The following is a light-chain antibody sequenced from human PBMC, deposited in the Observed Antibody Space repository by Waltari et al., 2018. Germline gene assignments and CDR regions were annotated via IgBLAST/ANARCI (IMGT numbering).Light chain of an antibody. CDR1: QSISSW. Sequence: DIQMTQSPSTLSASVGDSVTITCRASQSISSWLAWYQQKPGKAPKLLISRASTLQSGVPSRFSGSGSETEFTLTISSLQPDDFATYYCQQYKSQSYTFGQGTKLEIK. CDR3: QQYKSQSYT. J-gene: IGKJ2*01. V-gene: IGKV1-5*03. CDR2: RAS.